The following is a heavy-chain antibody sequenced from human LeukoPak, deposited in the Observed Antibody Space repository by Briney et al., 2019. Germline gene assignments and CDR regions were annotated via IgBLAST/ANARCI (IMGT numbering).Heavy chain of an antibody. CDR2: ISYDGSNK. V-gene: IGHV3-30*04. CDR1: GFTFSSYA. J-gene: IGHJ4*02. D-gene: IGHD1-26*01. Sequence: GESLRLSCAASGFTFSSYAMHWVRQAPGKGLEWVAVISYDGSNKYYADSVKGRFTISRDNSKNTLNLQMNSLRAEDTAVYYCVKDLWELPPISDYWGQGTLVTVSS. CDR3: VKDLWELPPISDY.